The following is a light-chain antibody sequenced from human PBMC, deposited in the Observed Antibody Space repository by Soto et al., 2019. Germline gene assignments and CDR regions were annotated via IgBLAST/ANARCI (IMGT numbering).Light chain of an antibody. CDR3: SSYTSTNHVV. CDR2: EVT. Sequence: QSALTQPASVSGSPGQSITMSCTGTSSDVGAYNYVSWYQQHPGKAPKLVIYEVTKRPSGVSNRFSGSKSGNTASLTISGLQAEDETDYYCSSYTSTNHVVFGGGTKVTVL. CDR1: SSDVGAYNY. J-gene: IGLJ2*01. V-gene: IGLV2-14*01.